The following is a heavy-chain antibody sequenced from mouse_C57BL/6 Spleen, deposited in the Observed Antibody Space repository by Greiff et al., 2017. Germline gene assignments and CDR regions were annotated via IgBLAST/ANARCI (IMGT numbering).Heavy chain of an antibody. V-gene: IGHV5-17*01. D-gene: IGHD1-1*01. CDR2: ISSGSSTI. Sequence: EVQVVESGGGLVKPGGSLKLSCAASGFTFSDYGMHWVRQAPEKGLEWVAYISSGSSTIYYADTVKGRFTISRDNAKKTLFLQMTSLRSEDTAMYYCARWGYYGSSPYFDVWGTGTTVTVSS. CDR1: GFTFSDYG. J-gene: IGHJ1*03. CDR3: ARWGYYGSSPYFDV.